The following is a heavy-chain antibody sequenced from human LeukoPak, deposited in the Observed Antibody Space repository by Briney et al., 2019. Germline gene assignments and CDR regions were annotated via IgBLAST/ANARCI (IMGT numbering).Heavy chain of an antibody. V-gene: IGHV3-23*01. CDR3: AKDIGYSSSSPAFDI. CDR1: GFTFNSYA. D-gene: IGHD6-6*01. CDR2: MSGSGGMT. J-gene: IGHJ3*02. Sequence: GGSLRLSCEASGFTFNSYAMSWVRQAPGKGLEWVSAMSGSGGMTYTADSVKGRFTISRDNSKNTLDLQMNSLRAEDTAVYYCAKDIGYSSSSPAFDIWGQGTMVTVSS.